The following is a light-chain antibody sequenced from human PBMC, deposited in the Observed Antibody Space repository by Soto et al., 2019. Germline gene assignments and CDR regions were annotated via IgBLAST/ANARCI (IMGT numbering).Light chain of an antibody. V-gene: IGKV3-15*01. CDR1: QSVSSY. CDR2: GAS. J-gene: IGKJ4*01. Sequence: EIVMTQSPATLSVSPGERVTLSCRASQSVSSYLAWYQQKPGQAPRLLIYGASTGATGIAARFSGSGSGTEFILTISSLQSEDFAVYYCQQYSKWPLTFGGGTKVEIK. CDR3: QQYSKWPLT.